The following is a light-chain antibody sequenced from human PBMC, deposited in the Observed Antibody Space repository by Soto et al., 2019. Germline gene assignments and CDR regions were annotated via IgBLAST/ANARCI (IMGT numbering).Light chain of an antibody. CDR3: QQYNTYSRT. V-gene: IGKV1-5*03. CDR1: QSISTY. J-gene: IGKJ1*01. CDR2: KAS. Sequence: DIPMSQSPSTLSASVGDRVAIPCRASQSISTYLAWYQQKPGKAPKLLIYKASSLESGVPSRFSGSGSGAEFTLTISSLQPDDFATYYCQQYNTYSRTLGQGTKVDIK.